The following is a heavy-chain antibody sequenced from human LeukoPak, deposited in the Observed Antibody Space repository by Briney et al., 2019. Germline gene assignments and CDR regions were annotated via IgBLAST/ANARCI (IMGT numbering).Heavy chain of an antibody. D-gene: IGHD3-10*01. Sequence: GGSLRLSCAASGFTFSDYYMSWIRQAPGKGLEWVSGISWNSGSIGYADSVKGRFTISRDNAKNSLYLQMNSLRAEDTALYYCAKDLKHGSGSYFYAFDIWGQGTMVTVSS. CDR1: GFTFSDYY. J-gene: IGHJ3*02. CDR3: AKDLKHGSGSYFYAFDI. V-gene: IGHV3-9*01. CDR2: ISWNSGSI.